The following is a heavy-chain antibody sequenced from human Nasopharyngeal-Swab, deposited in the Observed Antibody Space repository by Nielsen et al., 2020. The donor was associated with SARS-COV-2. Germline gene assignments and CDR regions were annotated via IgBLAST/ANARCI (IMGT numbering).Heavy chain of an antibody. Sequence: GGSLRLSCAASGFTFSYISMKWVRQVPGQGPEWVATISNIGNTHYADSVTGRFIISRDNSKDTLYLQMNSLGVEDTAVYYCVGWVQYHFDSWGQGTLVTVSS. J-gene: IGHJ4*02. V-gene: IGHV3-23*01. D-gene: IGHD2-2*02. CDR3: VGWVQYHFDS. CDR1: GFTFSYIS. CDR2: ISNIGNT.